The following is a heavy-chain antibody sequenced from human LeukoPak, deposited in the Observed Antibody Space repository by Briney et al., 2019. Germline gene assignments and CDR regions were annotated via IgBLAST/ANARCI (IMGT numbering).Heavy chain of an antibody. D-gene: IGHD3-10*01. CDR3: ASGRHEFLH. Sequence: QSGGSLRLSCAASGFVFSTYWMTWVRQAPGKGLEWVANINLDGTEEHYVDSSLKGRFTISRDNAKNSLYLQLTSLRVEDTAVYYCASGRHEFLHWGQGTLVTVSS. V-gene: IGHV3-7*01. CDR1: GFVFSTYW. CDR2: INLDGTEE. J-gene: IGHJ4*02.